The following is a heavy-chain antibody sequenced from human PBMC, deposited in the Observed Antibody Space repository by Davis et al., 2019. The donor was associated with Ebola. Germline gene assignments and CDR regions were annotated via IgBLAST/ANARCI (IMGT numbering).Heavy chain of an antibody. CDR2: ISSSSSYT. Sequence: PGGSLRLSCAASGFTFSDYYMSWIRQAPGKGLEWVSYISSSSSYTNYADSVKGRFTISRDNAKNSLYLQMNSLRAEDTAVYYCARDRSGYDFSPTTAWGQGTLVTVSS. D-gene: IGHD5-12*01. V-gene: IGHV3-11*06. J-gene: IGHJ5*02. CDR1: GFTFSDYY. CDR3: ARDRSGYDFSPTTA.